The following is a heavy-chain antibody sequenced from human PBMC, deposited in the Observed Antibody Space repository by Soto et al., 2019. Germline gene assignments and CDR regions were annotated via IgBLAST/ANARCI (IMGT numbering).Heavy chain of an antibody. Sequence: GGSLRLSCAASGFTFSSYWMHWVRQAPGKGLVWVSRINSDGSSTSYADSVKGRFTISRDNAKNTLYLQMNSLRAEDTAVYYCAREDGLVATAFDYWGQGTLVTVSS. D-gene: IGHD5-12*01. CDR2: INSDGSST. CDR3: AREDGLVATAFDY. J-gene: IGHJ4*02. CDR1: GFTFSSYW. V-gene: IGHV3-74*01.